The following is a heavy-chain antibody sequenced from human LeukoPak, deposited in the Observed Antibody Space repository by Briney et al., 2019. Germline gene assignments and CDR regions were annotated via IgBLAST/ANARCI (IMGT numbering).Heavy chain of an antibody. J-gene: IGHJ4*02. V-gene: IGHV4-39*07. CDR3: ARTELKYYFDY. D-gene: IGHD1-1*01. Sequence: SETLSLTCTVSGGSISSSSYYWGWIRQPPGKGLEWIGSIYYSGSTYYNPSLKSRVTISVDTSKNQFSLKLSSVTAADTAVYYCARTELKYYFDYRGQGTLVTVSS. CDR1: GGSISSSSYY. CDR2: IYYSGST.